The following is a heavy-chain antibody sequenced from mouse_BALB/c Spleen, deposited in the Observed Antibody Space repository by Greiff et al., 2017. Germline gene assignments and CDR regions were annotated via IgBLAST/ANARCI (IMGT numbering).Heavy chain of an antibody. CDR3: AREGYYGNYPAMDY. D-gene: IGHD2-1*01. J-gene: IGHJ4*01. CDR1: GYTFTSYN. CDR2: IYPGNGDT. V-gene: IGHV1-12*01. Sequence: QVQLQQPGAELVKPGASVKMSCKASGYTFTSYNMHWVKQTPGQGLEWIGAIYPGNGDTSYNQKFKGKATLTADKSSSTAYMQLSSLTSEDSAVYYCAREGYYGNYPAMDYGGQGTSVTVSS.